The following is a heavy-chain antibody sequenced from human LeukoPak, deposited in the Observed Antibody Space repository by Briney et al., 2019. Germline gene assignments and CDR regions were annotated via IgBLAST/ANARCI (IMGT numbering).Heavy chain of an antibody. J-gene: IGHJ4*02. CDR1: GFTFSSSA. Sequence: GGSLRLSCAASGFTFSSSAMSWVRQAPGKGLEWVSSISGSGSGGSTYYADSVKGRFTISRDNSKNTLYLQMNSLRAEDTAVYYCARGYYDSSGYRKVALWSFDYWGQGTLVTVSS. V-gene: IGHV3-23*01. D-gene: IGHD3-22*01. CDR3: ARGYYDSSGYRKVALWSFDY. CDR2: ISGSGSGGST.